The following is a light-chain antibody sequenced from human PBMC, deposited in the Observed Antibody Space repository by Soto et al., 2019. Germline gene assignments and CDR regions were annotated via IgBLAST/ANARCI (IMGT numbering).Light chain of an antibody. CDR2: DAS. J-gene: IGKJ5*01. Sequence: EIVLTQSPATLSLSPGERATLSCRASQSVSSYLAWYQQKPGQAPRLLIYDASNRATGIPARFSGSGSGTDFTLTISSLEPEDFAVYYCQQRSNWPPVFIPFGQGTRLEIK. V-gene: IGKV3-11*01. CDR3: QQRSNWPPVFIP. CDR1: QSVSSY.